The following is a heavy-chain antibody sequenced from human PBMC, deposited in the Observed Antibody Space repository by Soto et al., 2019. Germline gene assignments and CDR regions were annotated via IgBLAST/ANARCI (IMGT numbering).Heavy chain of an antibody. J-gene: IGHJ4*02. V-gene: IGHV3-66*01. Sequence: EVQLVESGGGLVQPGGSLRLSCAASGFTVSSYHMSWVRQAPGKGLEWVSVIYGAGSADFADSVKGRFTISRDNSKNARYLQMSSLRAKDMAVYYCARVHSSGDRCFDFRGQGALLTVSS. D-gene: IGHD6-25*01. CDR3: ARVHSSGDRCFDF. CDR1: GFTVSSYH. CDR2: IYGAGSA.